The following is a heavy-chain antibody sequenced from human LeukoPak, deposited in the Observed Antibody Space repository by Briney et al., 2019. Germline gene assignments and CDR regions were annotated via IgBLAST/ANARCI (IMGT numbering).Heavy chain of an antibody. CDR2: INPNSGGT. D-gene: IGHD2-15*01. V-gene: IGHV1-2*02. CDR1: GYTFTGHY. CDR3: ARDYVGVVAATRYYYGMDV. Sequence: ASVKVSCKASGYTFTGHYMHWVRQAPGQGLEWMGCINPNSGGTNYAQKFQGRVTMTRDTSISTAYMELSRLRSDDTAVYYCARDYVGVVAATRYYYGMDVWGQGTTVTVSS. J-gene: IGHJ6*02.